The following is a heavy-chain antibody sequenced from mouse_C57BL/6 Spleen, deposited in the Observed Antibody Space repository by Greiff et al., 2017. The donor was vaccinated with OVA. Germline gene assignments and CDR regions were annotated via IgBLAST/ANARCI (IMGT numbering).Heavy chain of an antibody. D-gene: IGHD1-1*01. CDR1: GYAFSSSW. J-gene: IGHJ4*01. V-gene: IGHV1-82*01. Sequence: QVQLKQSGPELVKPGASVKISCKASGYAFSSSWMNWVKQRPGKGLEWIGRIYPGDGDTNYNGKFKGKATLTADKSSSTAYMQLSSLTSEDSAVYFGARSITTVASYAMDYWGQGTSVTVSS. CDR2: IYPGDGDT. CDR3: ARSITTVASYAMDY.